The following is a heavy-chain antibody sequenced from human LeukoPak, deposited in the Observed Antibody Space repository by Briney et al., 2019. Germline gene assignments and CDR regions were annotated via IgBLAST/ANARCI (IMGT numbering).Heavy chain of an antibody. CDR1: GYTFPSYD. CDR3: ARGPPNWGYDY. CDR2: MSPNSGDT. Sequence: ASVKVSFKASGYTFPSYDFNWVRPATGQRPGWMGWMSPNSGDTGYAQKFQDRVTMTRNTSISTAYMELSSLRSDDTAVYYCARGPPNWGYDYWGPGTLVTVSS. V-gene: IGHV1-8*01. J-gene: IGHJ4*02. D-gene: IGHD7-27*01.